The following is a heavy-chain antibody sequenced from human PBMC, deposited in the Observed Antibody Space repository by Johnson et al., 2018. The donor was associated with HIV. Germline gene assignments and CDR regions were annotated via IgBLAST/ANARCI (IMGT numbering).Heavy chain of an antibody. Sequence: QMQLVESGGGLVQPGGSLRLSCAASGFTFSGYAMRWVRQAPGKGLEWVAFIRCDGSNKYYSDSVKGRFTISRDHSKNTLYLQMNSLRAEDTAVYYCGKSTWELRHLDAFDIWGQGTMVTVSS. V-gene: IGHV3-30*02. CDR1: GFTFSGYA. J-gene: IGHJ3*02. CDR2: IRCDGSNK. D-gene: IGHD1-26*01. CDR3: GKSTWELRHLDAFDI.